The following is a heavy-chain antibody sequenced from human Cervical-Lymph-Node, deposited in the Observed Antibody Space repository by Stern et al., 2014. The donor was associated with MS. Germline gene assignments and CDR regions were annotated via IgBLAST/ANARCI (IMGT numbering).Heavy chain of an antibody. CDR2: IIPIIGTA. J-gene: IGHJ4*02. CDR1: GGTFSSSA. D-gene: IGHD3-10*01. V-gene: IGHV1-69*01. CDR3: ALGGFGHYFEY. Sequence: VQLVESGAEVQKPGSSVKVSCRASGGTFSSSAISLVRQAPGQGLEWMGGIIPIIGTANYAQKYQGRVTITADESTSTAYMELSSLRSEDTAIYYCALGGFGHYFEYWGQGTLVTVSS.